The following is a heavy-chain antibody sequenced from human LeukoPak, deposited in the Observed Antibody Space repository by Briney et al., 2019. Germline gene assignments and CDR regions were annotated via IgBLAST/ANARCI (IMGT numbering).Heavy chain of an antibody. J-gene: IGHJ3*02. V-gene: IGHV3-30-3*01. D-gene: IGHD6-25*01. CDR1: GFTFSSYA. CDR3: ARDEAALGAFDI. CDR2: ISYDGSNK. Sequence: GGSLRLSRAASGFTFSSYAMHWVRQAPGKGLEWVAVISYDGSNKYYADSVKGRFTISRDNSKNTLYLQMNSLRAEDTAVYYCARDEAALGAFDIWGQGTMVTVSS.